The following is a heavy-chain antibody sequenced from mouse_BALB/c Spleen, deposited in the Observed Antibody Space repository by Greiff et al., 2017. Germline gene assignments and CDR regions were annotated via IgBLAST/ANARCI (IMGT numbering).Heavy chain of an antibody. V-gene: IGHV5-9-3*01. CDR1: GFTFSSYA. CDR2: ISSGGSYT. J-gene: IGHJ2*01. CDR3: ARHPFDY. Sequence: EVQLVESGGGLVKPGGSLKLSCAASGFTFSSYAMSWVRQTPEKRLEWVATISSGGSYTYYPDSVKGRFTISRDNAKNTLYLQMSSLRSEDTAMYYCARHPFDYWGQGTTLTVSS.